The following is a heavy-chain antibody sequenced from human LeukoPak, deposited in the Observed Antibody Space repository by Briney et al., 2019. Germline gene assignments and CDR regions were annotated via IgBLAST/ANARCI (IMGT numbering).Heavy chain of an antibody. Sequence: SETLSLTCTVSGGSISSYYWSWIRQPPGKGLEWIGYIYYSGSTNYNPSLKSRVTISVDTSKNQFSLKLSSVTAADTAVYYCARLRYCSSTSCYYYMDVWGKGTTVTVSS. CDR2: IYYSGST. V-gene: IGHV4-59*12. CDR1: GGSISSYY. D-gene: IGHD2-2*01. CDR3: ARLRYCSSTSCYYYMDV. J-gene: IGHJ6*03.